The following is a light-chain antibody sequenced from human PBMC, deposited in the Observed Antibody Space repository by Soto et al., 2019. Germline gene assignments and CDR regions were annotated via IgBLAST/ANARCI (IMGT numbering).Light chain of an antibody. Sequence: QSALTQPRSVSGSPGQSVTISCTGTSSNIGAYNYVSWYQQHPGKAPKLMIYDVSKRPSGVPDRFSGAKSGNTASLTISGLQAEDEADYYCCLYAGGYTWVLFGGGTKLTVL. J-gene: IGLJ2*01. V-gene: IGLV2-11*01. CDR1: SSNIGAYNY. CDR2: DVS. CDR3: CLYAGGYTWVL.